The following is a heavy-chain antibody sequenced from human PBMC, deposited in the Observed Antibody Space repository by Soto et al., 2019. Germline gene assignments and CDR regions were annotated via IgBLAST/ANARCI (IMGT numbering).Heavy chain of an antibody. Sequence: QVQLVQSGAEVKKPGASVKVSCKASGYILSTYAMHWVRQAPGQRLEWMGWINAGNDNTKYSQKFQGRVTITRDTSANTAYMELSSLKSDDTAVYYCARVGGWSPFDCWGQGTLVTVSS. J-gene: IGHJ4*02. CDR2: INAGNDNT. CDR1: GYILSTYA. V-gene: IGHV1-3*01. D-gene: IGHD6-19*01. CDR3: ARVGGWSPFDC.